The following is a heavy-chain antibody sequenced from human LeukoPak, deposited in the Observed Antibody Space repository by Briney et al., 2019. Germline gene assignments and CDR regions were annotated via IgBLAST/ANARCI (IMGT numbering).Heavy chain of an antibody. CDR3: AREDSGSTYGTNGY. V-gene: IGHV3-21*01. Sequence: GGSLRLSCAASGFTFSSYSMNWVRQAPGKGLEWVSSISSSSSYIYYADSLKGRFTISRDNAKNSLYLQMNSLRAEDTAVYYCAREDSGSTYGTNGYWGQGTLVTVSS. D-gene: IGHD5-18*01. J-gene: IGHJ4*02. CDR1: GFTFSSYS. CDR2: ISSSSSYI.